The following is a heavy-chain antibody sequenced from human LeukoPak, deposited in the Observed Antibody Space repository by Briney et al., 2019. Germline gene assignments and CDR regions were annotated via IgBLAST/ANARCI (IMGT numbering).Heavy chain of an antibody. Sequence: QTGGSLRLSCAASGFTFSNYAMTWVRQAPGEGLEWVSLISGSRGKTYYADSVRGRFTISRDNSENTLYLQVNSLRAEDTAVYFCAKNMDTWGIYDYWGQGTLVTVSS. D-gene: IGHD3-16*01. CDR1: GFTFSNYA. J-gene: IGHJ4*02. V-gene: IGHV3-23*01. CDR2: ISGSRGKT. CDR3: AKNMDTWGIYDY.